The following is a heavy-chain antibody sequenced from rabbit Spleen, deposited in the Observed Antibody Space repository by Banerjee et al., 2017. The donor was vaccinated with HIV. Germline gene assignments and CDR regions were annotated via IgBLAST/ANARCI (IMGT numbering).Heavy chain of an antibody. CDR1: GFDFSNYG. CDR2: IDPIFGST. V-gene: IGHV1S47*01. J-gene: IGHJ6*01. Sequence: QEQLMESGGGLVQPGGSLKLSCKASGFDFSNYGVSWVRQAPGKGLEWIGYIDPIFGSTYYASWVNGRFTISRENTQNTVSLQMNSLTAADTATYFCARDSGTSFSSYGMDLWGQGTLVTVS. D-gene: IGHD8-1*01. CDR3: ARDSGTSFSSYGMDL.